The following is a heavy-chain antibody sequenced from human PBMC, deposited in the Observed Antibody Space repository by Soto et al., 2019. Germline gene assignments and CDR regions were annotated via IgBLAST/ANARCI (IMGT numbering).Heavy chain of an antibody. V-gene: IGHV1-18*04. D-gene: IGHD5-12*01. J-gene: IGHJ4*02. CDR2: VGAFSGHT. Sequence: QVQLVQSGPEVKKPGASVRVSCKASGYIFTSYGLAWVRQAPGQGLEWVGWVGAFSGHTQFAQKFQDRVTLTTDTSKRPVLMELRSLRSEDTAVYYCARDPSNSGYDFSFDYWGQGTLVTVSS. CDR1: GYIFTSYG. CDR3: ARDPSNSGYDFSFDY.